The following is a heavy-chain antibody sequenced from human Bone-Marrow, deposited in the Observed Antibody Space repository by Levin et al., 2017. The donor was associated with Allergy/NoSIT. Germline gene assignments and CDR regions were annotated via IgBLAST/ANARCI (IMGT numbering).Heavy chain of an antibody. D-gene: IGHD1/OR15-1a*01. CDR1: GASISSSNW. V-gene: IGHV4-4*02. CDR2: IFHSGIA. J-gene: IGHJ3*02. CDR3: TRRNSSWATFTFDI. Sequence: SETLSLTCAVSGASISSSNWWNWVRQTPGGGLEWIGEIFHSGIANYNPSLKSRILTSVDKSKNHFTSNLKSVTAADTALYYCTRRNSSWATFTFDIWGHGTMVTVS.